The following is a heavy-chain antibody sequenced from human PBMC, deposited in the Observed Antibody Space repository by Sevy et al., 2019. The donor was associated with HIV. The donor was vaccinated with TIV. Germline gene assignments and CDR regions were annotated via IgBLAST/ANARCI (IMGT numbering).Heavy chain of an antibody. Sequence: GGSLGLSCAASAFTFSTYAMHWVRQAPGKGLEWVAVISYDGSHKYYADSVKGRFTISRDDSKSSRYLQMNTLRAQETAVYYGARDAGYSVNWYPRFDPWGQGTLVTVSS. CDR2: ISYDGSHK. J-gene: IGHJ5*02. CDR3: ARDAGYSVNWYPRFDP. D-gene: IGHD6-13*01. CDR1: AFTFSTYA. V-gene: IGHV3-30*03.